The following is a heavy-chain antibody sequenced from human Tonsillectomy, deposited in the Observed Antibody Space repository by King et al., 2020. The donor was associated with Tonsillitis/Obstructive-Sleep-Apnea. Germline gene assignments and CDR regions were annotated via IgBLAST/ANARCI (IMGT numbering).Heavy chain of an antibody. V-gene: IGHV3-23*04. J-gene: IGHJ4*02. CDR2: VSGSGRST. Sequence: VQLVESGGGLVQPGGSLRLSCAVSGFTFSDYAMSLVRQAPGKGLEWVSTVSGSGRSTYYGDSVKGRFTSSRANSKNTLCLQMNSLRAEDTAVYYCAVSTDYGDYVLGYWGQGTLVTVSS. D-gene: IGHD4-17*01. CDR1: GFTFSDYA. CDR3: AVSTDYGDYVLGY.